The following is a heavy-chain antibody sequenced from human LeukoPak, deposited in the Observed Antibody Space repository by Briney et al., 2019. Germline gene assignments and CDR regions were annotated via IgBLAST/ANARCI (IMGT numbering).Heavy chain of an antibody. CDR1: GVSIRSYF. CDR3: ARDRIGWPGFDP. CDR2: INTSGSS. V-gene: IGHV4-4*07. J-gene: IGHJ5*02. Sequence: SETLSLTCSVSGVSIRSYFWSWIRQPAGKTLEWIGRINTSGSSKYNPSLKSRVTMSVDTSKNQFSLKLSPVTAADAAVYYCARDRIGWPGFDPWGQGTLVTVSS. D-gene: IGHD6-19*01.